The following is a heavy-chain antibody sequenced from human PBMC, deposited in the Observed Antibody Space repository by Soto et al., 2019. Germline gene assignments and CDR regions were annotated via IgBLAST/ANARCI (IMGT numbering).Heavy chain of an antibody. J-gene: IGHJ4*02. V-gene: IGHV3-33*01. CDR1: GFSFSSYG. CDR2: IWYDGSNK. D-gene: IGHD1-7*01. CDR3: AGEVETTSLDY. Sequence: PGGSLRLSCEASGFSFSSYGMHWVRQAPGKGLEWVAVIWYDGSNKYYADSVRGRFTISRDNSKNTLYLQMNSLRAEDTAVYYCAGEVETTSLDYWGQGTLVTVSS.